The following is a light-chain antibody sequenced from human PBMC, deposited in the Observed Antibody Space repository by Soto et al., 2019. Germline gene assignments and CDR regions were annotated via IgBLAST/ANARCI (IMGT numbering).Light chain of an antibody. J-gene: IGKJ1*01. CDR3: QQFHSFSRT. CDR1: QNINSW. Sequence: DIQMTQSPSTLSASVGDRVTITCQASQNINSWLAWYKQKPGKAPNLLSYDASTLESGVPSRFRGSGSGTEFTLTISSLKPEDFATYYCQQFHSFSRTFGQGTKVDI. V-gene: IGKV1-5*01. CDR2: DAS.